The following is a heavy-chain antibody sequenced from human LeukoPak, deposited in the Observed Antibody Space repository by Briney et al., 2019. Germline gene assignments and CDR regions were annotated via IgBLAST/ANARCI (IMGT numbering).Heavy chain of an antibody. CDR1: GFTFSGYS. D-gene: IGHD3-10*01. CDR2: ISSSSSYI. V-gene: IGHV3-21*01. CDR3: ARDGAVSITMVRGASKHYYMDV. J-gene: IGHJ6*03. Sequence: GGSLRLSCAASGFTFSGYSMNWVRQAPGKGLEWVSSISSSSSYIYYADSVKGRFTISRDNAKNSLYLQMNSLRAEDTAVYYCARDGAVSITMVRGASKHYYMDVWGKGTTVTVSS.